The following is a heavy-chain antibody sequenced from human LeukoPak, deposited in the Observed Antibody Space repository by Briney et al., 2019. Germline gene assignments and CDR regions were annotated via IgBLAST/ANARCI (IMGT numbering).Heavy chain of an antibody. CDR2: IYSGGST. D-gene: IGHD3-3*01. Sequence: GGSLRLSCAASGFTVSSNYMSWVRQAPGKGLEWVSVIYSGGSTYYADSVKGRFTISRDNSKNTLYLQMNSLRAEDTAVYYCAKIGESYGTGAFDIWGQGTMVTVSS. CDR3: AKIGESYGTGAFDI. V-gene: IGHV3-66*01. J-gene: IGHJ3*02. CDR1: GFTVSSNY.